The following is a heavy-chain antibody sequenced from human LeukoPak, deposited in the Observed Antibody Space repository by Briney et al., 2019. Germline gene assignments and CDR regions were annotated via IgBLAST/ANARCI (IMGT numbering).Heavy chain of an antibody. CDR1: GFTFSSYG. V-gene: IGHV3-23*01. CDR3: ARLLWFGELLPTGFDY. Sequence: GGSLRLSCAASGFTFSSYGMSWVRQAPGKGLEWVSAISGSGGSTYYADSVKGRFTISRDNSKNTLYLQMNSLRAEDTAVYYCARLLWFGELLPTGFDYWGQGTLVTVSS. CDR2: ISGSGGST. D-gene: IGHD3-10*01. J-gene: IGHJ4*02.